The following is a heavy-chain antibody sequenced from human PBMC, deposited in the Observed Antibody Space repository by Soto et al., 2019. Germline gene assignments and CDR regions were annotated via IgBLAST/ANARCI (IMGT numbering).Heavy chain of an antibody. CDR3: ARDYDFWSGYGPNGMDV. CDR1: GGPFRSYA. J-gene: IGHJ6*02. CDR2: IIPIFGTA. V-gene: IGHV1-69*13. Sequence: ASVKVSCKASGGPFRSYAITWVRQGPGQGVEWMGGIIPIFGTANYAQKFQGRVTITADESTSTAYMELSSLRSEDTAVYYCARDYDFWSGYGPNGMDVWGQGTTVTVSS. D-gene: IGHD3-3*01.